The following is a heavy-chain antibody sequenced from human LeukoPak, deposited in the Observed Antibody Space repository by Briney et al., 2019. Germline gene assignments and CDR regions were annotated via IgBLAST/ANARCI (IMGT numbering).Heavy chain of an antibody. CDR1: GYTFTNYD. V-gene: IGHV1-8*01. CDR2: MNPNSGNT. CDR3: ARGRLSSGRVDGAPDY. D-gene: IGHD6-25*01. J-gene: IGHJ4*02. Sequence: ASVKVSCKASGYTFTNYDINWVRQAPGQGLEWMGWMNPNSGNTGYAQNFQGRVTMTGNPSITTAYMELSSLRSEDTAVYYCARGRLSSGRVDGAPDYWGQGTLVTVPS.